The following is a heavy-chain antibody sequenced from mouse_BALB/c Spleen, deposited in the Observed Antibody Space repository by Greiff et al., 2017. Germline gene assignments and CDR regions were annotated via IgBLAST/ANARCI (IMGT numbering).Heavy chain of an antibody. J-gene: IGHJ3*01. CDR2: IWAGGST. CDR3: ARNQGSVGLFAY. CDR1: GFSLTSYG. D-gene: IGHD4-1*01. Sequence: VQVVESGPGLVAPSQSLSITCTVSGFSLTSYGVHWVRQPPGKGLEWLGVIWAGGSTNYNSALMSRLSISKDNSKSQVFLKMNSLQTDDTAMYYCARNQGSVGLFAYWGQGTLVTVSA. V-gene: IGHV2-9*02.